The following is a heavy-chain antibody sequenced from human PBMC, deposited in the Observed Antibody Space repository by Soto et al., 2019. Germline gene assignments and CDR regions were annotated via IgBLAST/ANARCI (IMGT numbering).Heavy chain of an antibody. D-gene: IGHD3-3*01. J-gene: IGHJ4*02. CDR3: AHRVLRTVFGLVTTTAIYFDF. CDR1: GFSLTTSGVG. CDR2: IYWDDDK. V-gene: IGHV2-5*02. Sequence: QITLNESGPTVVRPTETLTLTCRFSGFSLTTSGVGVGWIRQSPGKAPEWLALIYWDDDKRYSASLKSRLTITKDISKNQVVLTVADLDPTDTATYYGAHRVLRTVFGLVTTTAIYFDFWGQGTPVAVSS.